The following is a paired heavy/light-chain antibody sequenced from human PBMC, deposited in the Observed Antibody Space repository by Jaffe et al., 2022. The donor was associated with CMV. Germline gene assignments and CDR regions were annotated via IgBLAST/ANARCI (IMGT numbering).Heavy chain of an antibody. Sequence: QVTLRESGPALMKPTQTLTLTCTFSGFSLSTSRMCVSWIRQPPGKALEWLALVDWDDDKFYSTSLKTRLTISKDTSKNQVVLTMTNMEAVDTATYYCARSYDRGSVGAFDIWGQGTMVTVSS. D-gene: IGHD3-22*01. CDR1: GFSLSTSRMC. CDR3: ARSYDRGSVGAFDI. J-gene: IGHJ3*02. CDR2: VDWDDDK. V-gene: IGHV2-70*01.
Light chain of an antibody. J-gene: IGLJ1*01. Sequence: QSVLTQPPSVSGAPGQRVMISCTGSSSNIGAGYDVHWYQQVPGTAPKLLIYDTTNRPSGVPDRFSGSKSGTSASLAITGLQAEDEADYYCQSYDSSLSANYVFGTGTKVTVL. CDR3: QSYDSSLSANYV. CDR2: DTT. V-gene: IGLV1-40*01. CDR1: SSNIGAGYD.